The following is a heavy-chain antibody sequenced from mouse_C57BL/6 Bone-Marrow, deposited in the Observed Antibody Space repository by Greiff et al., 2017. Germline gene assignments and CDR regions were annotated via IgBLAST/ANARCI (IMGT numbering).Heavy chain of an antibody. Sequence: VQLQQSGAELMKPGASVKLSCKATGYTFTGYWIEWVKQRPGHGLEWIGEILPGSGSTNYNEKFKGKATFTADTSSNTAYMQLSSLTTEDSAIYYCARQSIYYDYDGRGYYFDYWGQGTTLTVSS. CDR2: ILPGSGST. V-gene: IGHV1-9*01. J-gene: IGHJ2*01. D-gene: IGHD2-4*01. CDR1: GYTFTGYW. CDR3: ARQSIYYDYDGRGYYFDY.